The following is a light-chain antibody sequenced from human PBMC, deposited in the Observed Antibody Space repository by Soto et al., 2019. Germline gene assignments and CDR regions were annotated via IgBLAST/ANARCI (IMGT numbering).Light chain of an antibody. V-gene: IGLV2-8*01. CDR2: EVY. Sequence: QSALTQPPSASGSPGQSVTISCTGTSSDVGGYNYVSWYQHHPGKAPKLIIYEVYKRPSGVPDRFSGSKSGDTAALTVSGLQAEDEADYYCRSYVGTNSYVFGTGTKVT. CDR1: SSDVGGYNY. J-gene: IGLJ1*01. CDR3: RSYVGTNSYV.